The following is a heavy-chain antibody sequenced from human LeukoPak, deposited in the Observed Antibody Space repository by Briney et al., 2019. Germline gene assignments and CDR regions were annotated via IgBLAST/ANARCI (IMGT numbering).Heavy chain of an antibody. Sequence: GGSLRLSCAASGSTFSIYSMNWVRQAPGKGLEWVSSISSSSSFIYYADSIKGRFTISRDNAKNSLYLQMNSLRAEDTAVYYCATQGEHSYDSNRSGYFQHWGQGTLVTVSS. CDR3: ATQGEHSYDSNRSGYFQH. CDR1: GSTFSIYS. J-gene: IGHJ1*01. D-gene: IGHD3-22*01. V-gene: IGHV3-21*01. CDR2: ISSSSSFI.